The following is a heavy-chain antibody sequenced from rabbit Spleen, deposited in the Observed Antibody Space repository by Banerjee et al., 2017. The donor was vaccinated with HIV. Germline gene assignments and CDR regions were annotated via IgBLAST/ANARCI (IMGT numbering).Heavy chain of an antibody. CDR3: AREGASVSGYYL. V-gene: IGHV1S45*01. Sequence: EQLEESGGGLVKPEGSLTLTCKASGVSLNDKDVMCWVRQAPGKGLEWIACINIVTGKSVYASWAKGRFTMSRTSSTTVTLQMTSLTDADTATYFCAREGASVSGYYLWGPGTLVTVS. CDR1: GVSLNDKDV. J-gene: IGHJ6*01. CDR2: INIVTGKS. D-gene: IGHD1-1*01.